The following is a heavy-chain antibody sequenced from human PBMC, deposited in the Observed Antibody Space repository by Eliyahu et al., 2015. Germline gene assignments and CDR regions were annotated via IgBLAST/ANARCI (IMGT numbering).Heavy chain of an antibody. CDR2: MNPNSGNT. Sequence: QVQLVQSGAEVKKPGASVKVSCKASGYTFTSYDINWVRQATGQGLEWMGWMNPNSGNTGYAQKFQGRVTMTRNTSISTAYMELSSLRSEDTAVYYCAVFSSTSYHNWFDPWGQGTLVTVSS. CDR3: AVFSSTSYHNWFDP. D-gene: IGHD2-2*01. CDR1: GYTFTSYD. V-gene: IGHV1-8*01. J-gene: IGHJ5*02.